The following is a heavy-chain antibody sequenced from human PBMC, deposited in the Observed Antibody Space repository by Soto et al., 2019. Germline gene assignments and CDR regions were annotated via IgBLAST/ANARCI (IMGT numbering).Heavy chain of an antibody. V-gene: IGHV4-31*03. CDR3: ARDRLMATAGTARHYFGLDV. CDR2: IYYSGNT. D-gene: IGHD5-18*01. CDR1: GGSIRSGGYY. J-gene: IGHJ6*02. Sequence: SLTCTVSGGSIRSGGYYWSWVRQNPRRGLEWIGNIYYSGNTYYNPSLKSRLTISVDTSKNQFSLNLSSVTAADTAVYYCARDRLMATAGTARHYFGLDVWGQGTKVTVYS.